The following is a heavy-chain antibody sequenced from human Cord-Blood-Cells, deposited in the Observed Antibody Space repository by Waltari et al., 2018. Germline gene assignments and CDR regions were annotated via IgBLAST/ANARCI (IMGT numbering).Heavy chain of an antibody. J-gene: IGHJ4*02. CDR1: GGTFSSYA. V-gene: IGHV1-69*01. CDR3: ARAHDIVVVPAANRFDY. D-gene: IGHD2-2*01. Sequence: QVQLVQSGAEVKKPGSSVKVSCKASGGTFSSYAISWVRQAPGQGLEWMGGTIPIFGTANYAQKFQGRVTITADESTSTAYMELSSLRSEDTAVYYCARAHDIVVVPAANRFDYWGQGTLVTVSS. CDR2: TIPIFGTA.